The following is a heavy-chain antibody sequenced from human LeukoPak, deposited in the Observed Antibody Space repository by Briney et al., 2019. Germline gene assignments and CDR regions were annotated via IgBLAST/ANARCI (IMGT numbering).Heavy chain of an antibody. CDR1: GGTFSSYA. J-gene: IGHJ4*02. D-gene: IGHD1-14*01. CDR2: IIPIFSTA. Sequence: GASVKVSCKASGGTFSSYAISWVRQAPGQGLEWMGRIIPIFSTANYAQKFQGRVTITTDESTSTAYMELSSLRSEDTAVYYCARTPDPRNYYFDYWGQGTLVTVSS. V-gene: IGHV1-69*05. CDR3: ARTPDPRNYYFDY.